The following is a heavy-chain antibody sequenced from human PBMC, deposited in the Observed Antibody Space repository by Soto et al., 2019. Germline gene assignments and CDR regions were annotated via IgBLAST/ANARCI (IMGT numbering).Heavy chain of an antibody. Sequence: GGSLRLSCAASGFTFSTYAMSWVRQAPGKGLAWVSTIDSSGGTTYYADSVKGRFFISRDNSTNTLYLDVTSLRAEDAAVSYCATDVPASVLLSGYWGQGTLVTVST. V-gene: IGHV3-23*01. D-gene: IGHD2-21*01. CDR3: ATDVPASVLLSGY. J-gene: IGHJ4*02. CDR2: IDSSGGTT. CDR1: GFTFSTYA.